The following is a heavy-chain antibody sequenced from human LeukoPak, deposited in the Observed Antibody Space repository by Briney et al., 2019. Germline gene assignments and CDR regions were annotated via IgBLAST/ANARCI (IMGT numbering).Heavy chain of an antibody. CDR1: GFTVSSNY. Sequence: SGGSLRLSCAVSGFTVSSNYMTWVRQAPGKGLEWVSVIYAGGSTYYADSVKGRFTISRDISKNTVYLQMNSLRAEDTAVYYCARAPRSNYYGSGSYYTETDYWGQGTLVTVSS. J-gene: IGHJ4*02. V-gene: IGHV3-66*01. D-gene: IGHD3-10*01. CDR2: IYAGGST. CDR3: ARAPRSNYYGSGSYYTETDY.